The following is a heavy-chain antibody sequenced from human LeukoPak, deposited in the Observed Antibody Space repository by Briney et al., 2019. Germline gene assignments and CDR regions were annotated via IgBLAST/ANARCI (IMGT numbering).Heavy chain of an antibody. J-gene: IGHJ4*02. CDR1: GGSISSGGYY. V-gene: IGHV4-31*03. CDR3: ATGAGDFDY. Sequence: SETLSLICTVSGGSISSGGYYWSWLREHPGKGLEGIGYIYYSGTTYYNPSLKSRVTISVATSKNQFSLKLSSVTAADTAAYYCATGAGDFDYWGQGTLVTVSS. CDR2: IYYSGTT.